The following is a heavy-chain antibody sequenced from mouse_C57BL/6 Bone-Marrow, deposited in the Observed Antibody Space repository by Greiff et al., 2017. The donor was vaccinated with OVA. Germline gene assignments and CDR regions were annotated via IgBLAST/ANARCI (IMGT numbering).Heavy chain of an antibody. CDR3: AREGSYYYAMDY. Sequence: EVKLQESGPGLVKPSQSLSLTCSVTGYSIPSGYYWNWIRQFPGNKLEWMGYISYDGSNNYNPSLKNRISITRDTSKNQFFLKLNSVTPEDTAAYYCAREGSYYYAMDYWGQGTSVTVSS. V-gene: IGHV3-6*01. J-gene: IGHJ4*01. CDR1: GYSIPSGYY. CDR2: ISYDGSN.